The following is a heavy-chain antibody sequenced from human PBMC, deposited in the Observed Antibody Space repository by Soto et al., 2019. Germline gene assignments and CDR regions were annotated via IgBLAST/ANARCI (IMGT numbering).Heavy chain of an antibody. V-gene: IGHV1-69*13. J-gene: IGHJ3*02. CDR3: ARGTDFWSGSVGPRDAFDI. CDR1: GGTFSSYA. D-gene: IGHD3-3*01. CDR2: IIPIFGTA. Sequence: SVKVSCKASGGTFSSYAISWVRQAPGQGLEWMGGIIPIFGTANYAQKFQGRVTITADESTSTAYMELSSLRSEDTAVYYCARGTDFWSGSVGPRDAFDIWGQGTMVTVSS.